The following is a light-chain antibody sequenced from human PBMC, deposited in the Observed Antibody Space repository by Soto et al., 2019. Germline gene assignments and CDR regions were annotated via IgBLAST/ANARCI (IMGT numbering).Light chain of an antibody. V-gene: IGLV3-21*02. CDR3: AAWDDSLNGYV. CDR2: DDS. J-gene: IGLJ1*01. CDR1: NIGSKS. Sequence: SYVLTQPPSVSAAPGQTARITCGGNNIGSKSVHWYQQRPGQAPVLVVYDDSDRPSGIPERFSGSNSGNTATLTISRVEAGDEADYYCAAWDDSLNGYVFGTGTKLTVL.